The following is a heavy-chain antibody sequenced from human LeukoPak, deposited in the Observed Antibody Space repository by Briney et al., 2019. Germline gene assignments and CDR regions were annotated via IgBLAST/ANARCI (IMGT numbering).Heavy chain of an antibody. J-gene: IGHJ5*02. CDR2: IYYTGST. CDR1: GGSISSSSHY. D-gene: IGHD5-12*01. CDR3: ARDNIVADNWFDP. V-gene: IGHV4-39*07. Sequence: SETLSLTCTVSGGSISSSSHYWGWIRQPPGKGLEWIGSIYYTGSTYYNPSLKSRVTISVDTSKNQFSLKLSSVSAADTAVYYCARDNIVADNWFDPWGQGTLVTVSS.